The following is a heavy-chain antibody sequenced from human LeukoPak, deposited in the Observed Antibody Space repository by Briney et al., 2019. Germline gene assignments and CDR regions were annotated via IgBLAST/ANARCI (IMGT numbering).Heavy chain of an antibody. V-gene: IGHV3-30*18. J-gene: IGHJ4*02. CDR2: ISYDGSNK. Sequence: GGSLRLSCAASGFTFSSYGMHWVRQAPGKGLERVAVISYDGSNKYYADSVNGRFTISRENSRNTLYLQMNRLRAEDTAVYYCAKALLRLGELSSSLFDYWGQGTLVTVSS. CDR3: AKALLRLGELSSSLFDY. CDR1: GFTFSSYG. D-gene: IGHD3-16*02.